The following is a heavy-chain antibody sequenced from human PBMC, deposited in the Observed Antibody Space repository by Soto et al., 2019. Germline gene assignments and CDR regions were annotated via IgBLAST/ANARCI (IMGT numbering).Heavy chain of an antibody. CDR2: ISYDGSNK. J-gene: IGHJ6*02. V-gene: IGHV3-30*18. CDR3: VKDGSRGWPYYYGMDV. D-gene: IGHD6-19*01. Sequence: QVQLVESGGGVVQPGRSLRLSCAASGFTFSSYGMHWVRQAPGKGLEWVAVISYDGSNKYYADSLKGRFTVSRDNSKNPLYLQMSSLRAEDTAVYYCVKDGSRGWPYYYGMDVWGQGTTVTVSS. CDR1: GFTFSSYG.